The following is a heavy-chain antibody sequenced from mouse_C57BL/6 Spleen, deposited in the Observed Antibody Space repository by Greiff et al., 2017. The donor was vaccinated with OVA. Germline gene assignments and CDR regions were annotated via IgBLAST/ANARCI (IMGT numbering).Heavy chain of an antibody. V-gene: IGHV1-82*01. Sequence: QVQLQQSGPELVKPGASVKISCKASGYAFSSSWMNWVKQRPGKGLEWIGRIYPGDGDTNYNGKFKGKATLTADKSSSTAYMQLSSLTSEDSAVYFCALTTVVDYFDYWGQGTTLTVSS. CDR1: GYAFSSSW. CDR3: ALTTVVDYFDY. D-gene: IGHD1-1*01. CDR2: IYPGDGDT. J-gene: IGHJ2*01.